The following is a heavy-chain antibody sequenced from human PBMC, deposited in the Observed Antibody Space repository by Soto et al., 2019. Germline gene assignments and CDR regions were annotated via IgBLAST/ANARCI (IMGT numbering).Heavy chain of an antibody. V-gene: IGHV3-23*01. CDR1: GFTFSDYV. J-gene: IGHJ4*02. D-gene: IGHD6-13*01. CDR3: AKGYLSL. CDR2: ITAGGVGT. Sequence: VQLLERGGGLVQPGESLRLSCVASGFTFSDYVMSWVRQNPGRGLEWVAGITAGGVGTYHPDSVKARFTVSRYNSENTLYLQMNSLRAEDTAVYFCAKGYLSLWGQGTLVPVSS.